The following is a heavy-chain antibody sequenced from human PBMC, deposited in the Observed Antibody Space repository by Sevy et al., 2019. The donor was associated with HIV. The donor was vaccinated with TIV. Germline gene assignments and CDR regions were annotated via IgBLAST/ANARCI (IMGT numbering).Heavy chain of an antibody. J-gene: IGHJ6*02. CDR1: GFTFSSYW. CDR3: ACAATGRGDMDV. CDR2: IKGDGSEK. Sequence: GGSLRLSCAASGFTFSSYWMSWVRQAPGKGLEWVTNIKGDGSEKYYVDSVKGRFTISRDNAKNSLYLQMNSLRAEDTAVYYCACAATGRGDMDVWGQGTTVTVSS. D-gene: IGHD6-13*01. V-gene: IGHV3-7*01.